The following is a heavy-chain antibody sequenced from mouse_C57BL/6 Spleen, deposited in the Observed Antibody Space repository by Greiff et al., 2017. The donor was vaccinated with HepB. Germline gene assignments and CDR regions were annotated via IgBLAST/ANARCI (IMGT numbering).Heavy chain of an antibody. CDR1: GYTFTSYW. J-gene: IGHJ2*01. CDR2: IDPSDSYT. Sequence: QVQLQQSGAELVRPGTSVKLSCKASGYTFTSYWMHWVKQRPGQGLEWIGVIDPSDSYTNYNQKFKGKATLTVDTSSSTAYMQLSSLTSEDSAVYYCATMVTTDYWGQGTTLTVSS. D-gene: IGHD2-2*01. V-gene: IGHV1-59*01. CDR3: ATMVTTDY.